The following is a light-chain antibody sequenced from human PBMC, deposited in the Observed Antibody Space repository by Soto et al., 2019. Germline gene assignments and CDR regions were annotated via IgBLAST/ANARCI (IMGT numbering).Light chain of an antibody. CDR2: GPS. Sequence: EIVSTQSPGTMSSSPQERATLSCRASQSVSSSHLAWYQQNPGQDPRLLIYGPSIKATGIPDRFSGSGSGTDFPLTISRLEPEDFAVYFCQQYGDSPMYTFGHGTQLAI. CDR3: QQYGDSPMYT. CDR1: QSVSSSH. J-gene: IGKJ2*01. V-gene: IGKV3-20*01.